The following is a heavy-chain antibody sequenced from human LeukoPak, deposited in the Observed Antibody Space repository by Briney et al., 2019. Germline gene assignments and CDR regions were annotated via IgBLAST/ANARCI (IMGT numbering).Heavy chain of an antibody. Sequence: SGGSLRLSCAASGFTFSSYSMNWVRQPPGKGLEWIGSISHGATTYYKPSLKNRLTISIDVSKNHFSLELTSVTATDTAVYYCARAAYSGSSKGAFDIWGQGTMVTVSS. CDR2: ISHGATT. CDR3: ARAAYSGSSKGAFDI. D-gene: IGHD1-26*01. V-gene: IGHV4-38-2*01. CDR1: GFTFSSYS. J-gene: IGHJ3*02.